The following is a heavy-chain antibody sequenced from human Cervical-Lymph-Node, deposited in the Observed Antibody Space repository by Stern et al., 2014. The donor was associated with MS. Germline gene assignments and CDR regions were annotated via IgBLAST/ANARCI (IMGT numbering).Heavy chain of an antibody. CDR1: GFTFSTNW. D-gene: IGHD6-6*01. CDR3: ARTKERVLDY. Sequence: VQLVQSGGGLVQPGGSLRLSCAASGFTFSTNWMYWVRQAPGKGLVWVSRISGDGSITAYADSVRGRLTISRDNSKNTLYLEMNSLRAEDTALYYCARTKERVLDYWGQGTLVTVSS. J-gene: IGHJ4*02. V-gene: IGHV3-74*02. CDR2: ISGDGSIT.